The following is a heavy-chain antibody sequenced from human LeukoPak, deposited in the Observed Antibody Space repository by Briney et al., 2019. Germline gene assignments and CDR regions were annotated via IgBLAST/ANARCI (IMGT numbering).Heavy chain of an antibody. CDR3: AKEGSSSAYYFDY. V-gene: IGHV3-30*18. CDR1: GFTFSSYG. CDR2: ISYDGSNK. Sequence: PGGSLRLSCAASGFTFSSYGMHWVRQAPGKGLEWVAVISYDGSNKYYADSVKGRFTISRDNSKNTLYLQMNSLRAEDTAVYYCAKEGSSSAYYFDYWGQGTLVTVSS. D-gene: IGHD6-6*01. J-gene: IGHJ4*02.